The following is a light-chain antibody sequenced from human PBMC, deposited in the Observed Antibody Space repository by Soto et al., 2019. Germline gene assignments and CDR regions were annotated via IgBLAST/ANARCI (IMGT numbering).Light chain of an antibody. J-gene: IGKJ5*01. Sequence: DIQMTQSPSSLSASVGDRVTITCQASQDITNYLNWYQQKPGKAPRLLLYDASSLETGVPSRFSGSGSGTDFTFNISSLQPEDIATYYCQHYDHLPITFGQGTRLEI. CDR2: DAS. CDR1: QDITNY. V-gene: IGKV1-33*01. CDR3: QHYDHLPIT.